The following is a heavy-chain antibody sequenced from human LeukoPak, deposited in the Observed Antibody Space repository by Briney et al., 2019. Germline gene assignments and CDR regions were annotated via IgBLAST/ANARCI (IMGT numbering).Heavy chain of an antibody. V-gene: IGHV3-74*01. Sequence: GGSLRLSCAASGFTFSSYAMSWVRQAPGKGLVWVSRINSDGSSTSYADSVKGRFTISRDNAKNTLYLQMNSLRAEDTAVYYCYGGSGSDENWFDPWGQGTLVTVSS. J-gene: IGHJ5*02. D-gene: IGHD4-23*01. CDR3: YGGSGSDENWFDP. CDR2: INSDGSST. CDR1: GFTFSSYA.